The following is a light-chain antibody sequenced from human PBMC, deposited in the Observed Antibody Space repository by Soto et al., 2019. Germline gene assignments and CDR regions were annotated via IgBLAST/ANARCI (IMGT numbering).Light chain of an antibody. Sequence: ETVLTQSPGTLSLSPGERATLSCRASQSVSSNYLAWYQQKPGQAPRLLIYGASTRATGIPDRFSGSGSGTYFTPTISRLEPEDVAVYYCQQFGRSPPSWTFGQGTKVEIK. CDR1: QSVSSNY. V-gene: IGKV3-20*01. CDR3: QQFGRSPPSWT. J-gene: IGKJ1*01. CDR2: GAS.